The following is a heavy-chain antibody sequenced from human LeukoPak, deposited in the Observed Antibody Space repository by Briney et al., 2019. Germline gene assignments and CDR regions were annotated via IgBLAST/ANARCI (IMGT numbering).Heavy chain of an antibody. CDR3: ARGGRFLDWLLFDY. V-gene: IGHV3-9*01. CDR1: RFKFADDA. D-gene: IGHD3-3*01. Sequence: QPGGSLRLSCAASRFKFADDAMHWVRQAPGKGLEWVSGMNWNGDYIAYADSVKGRFTISRDNVKNSLYLQINSLRTEDTALYYCARGGRFLDWLLFDYRGQGTLVTVSS. CDR2: MNWNGDYI. J-gene: IGHJ4*02.